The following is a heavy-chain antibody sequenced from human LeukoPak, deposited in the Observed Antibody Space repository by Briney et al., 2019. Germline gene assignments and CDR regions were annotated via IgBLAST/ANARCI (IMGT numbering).Heavy chain of an antibody. CDR3: ARGKGYYGSGSLYGMDV. D-gene: IGHD3-10*01. Sequence: SETLSLTCTVSGGSVSSGSYYWSWIRQPPGKGLEWIGEINHSGSTNYNPSLKSRVTISVDTSKNQFSLKLSSVTAADTAVYYCARGKGYYGSGSLYGMDVWGQGTTVTVSS. V-gene: IGHV4-39*07. J-gene: IGHJ6*02. CDR2: INHSGST. CDR1: GGSVSSGSYY.